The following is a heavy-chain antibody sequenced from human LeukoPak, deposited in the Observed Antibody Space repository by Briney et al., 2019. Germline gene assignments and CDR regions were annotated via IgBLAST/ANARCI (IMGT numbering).Heavy chain of an antibody. CDR3: AGGYCTSSSCYNDY. CDR2: MSFDVNNK. D-gene: IGHD2-2*02. Sequence: GRSLRLSCATSGFTFSSYAFHWVRQAPGKGLEWVATMSFDVNNKYYADSVRGRFTISRDNSKNTLYLQMNSLRAEDTAVYPCAGGYCTSSSCYNDYWGQGTLVTVSS. V-gene: IGHV3-30*04. CDR1: GFTFSSYA. J-gene: IGHJ4*02.